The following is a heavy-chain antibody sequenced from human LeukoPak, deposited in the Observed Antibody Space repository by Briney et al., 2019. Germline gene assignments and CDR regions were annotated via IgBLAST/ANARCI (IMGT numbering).Heavy chain of an antibody. CDR3: ARDLTPYY. CDR2: IYYSGST. J-gene: IGHJ4*02. CDR1: GVSFDDYY. V-gene: IGHV4-59*01. Sequence: SETLSLTCAVSGVSFDDYYWSWIRQPPGKGLEWIGYIYYSGSTNYNPSLKSRVTISVDTSKNQFSLKLSSVTAADTAVYYCARDLTPYYWGQGTLVTVSS.